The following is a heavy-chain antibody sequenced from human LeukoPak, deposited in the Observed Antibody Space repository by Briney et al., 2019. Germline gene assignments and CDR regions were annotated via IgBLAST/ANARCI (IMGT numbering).Heavy chain of an antibody. J-gene: IGHJ6*02. Sequence: PGGSLRLSCAASGFTFSSYAMHWVRQAPGKGLEYASAISSNGGSTYYANSVKGRFTISRDNSKNTLYLQMGSLRAEDMAVYYCARENYDILTGYHYGMDVWGQGTTVTVSS. V-gene: IGHV3-64*01. D-gene: IGHD3-9*01. CDR2: ISSNGGST. CDR3: ARENYDILTGYHYGMDV. CDR1: GFTFSSYA.